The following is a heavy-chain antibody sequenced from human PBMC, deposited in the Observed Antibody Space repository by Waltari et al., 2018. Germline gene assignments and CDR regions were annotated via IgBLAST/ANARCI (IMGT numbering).Heavy chain of an antibody. Sequence: EVQLVESGGGLVQPGGSLRLSCSASGFTFSYYWMHWVRQAPGKGLVWVSRIDSDGVTTNYADSVKGRFTISRDNAKNTLYLQINSLRAEDTAVYFCASGYYYSVFDSWGQGTLVTVSS. J-gene: IGHJ4*02. V-gene: IGHV3-74*01. CDR1: GFTFSYYW. D-gene: IGHD3-22*01. CDR2: IDSDGVTT. CDR3: ASGYYYSVFDS.